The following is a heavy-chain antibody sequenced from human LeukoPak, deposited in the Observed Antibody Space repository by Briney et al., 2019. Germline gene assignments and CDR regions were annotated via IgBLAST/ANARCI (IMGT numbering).Heavy chain of an antibody. V-gene: IGHV4-59*08. D-gene: IGHD3-22*01. CDR3: ARPAGNYDSSGFLAFDI. J-gene: IGHJ3*02. CDR2: NHYSGST. Sequence: KPSETLSLTCSVSGGSMSSYYWSWIRQPPGKQLEWIGYNHYSGSTIYNPSLKSRVTISVDTSKNQFSLKLSSVTAADTAFYYCARPAGNYDSSGFLAFDIWGQGTMVTVSS. CDR1: GGSMSSYY.